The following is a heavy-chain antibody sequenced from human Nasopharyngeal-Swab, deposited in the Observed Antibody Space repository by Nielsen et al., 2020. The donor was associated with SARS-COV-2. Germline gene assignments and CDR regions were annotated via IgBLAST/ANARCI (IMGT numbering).Heavy chain of an antibody. CDR3: AAGNYDYVRGRYRFPASFAY. CDR1: GFTFDDYA. D-gene: IGHD3-16*02. Sequence: GGSLRLSCAASGFTFDDYAMHWVRQAPGKGLEWVSGINWKSDNIGYAASVVGRFTISRDNAKNSLYLQMNSLRAEDTALYYCAAGNYDYVRGRYRFPASFAYWGQGTLVAVSS. V-gene: IGHV3-9*01. CDR2: INWKSDNI. J-gene: IGHJ4*02.